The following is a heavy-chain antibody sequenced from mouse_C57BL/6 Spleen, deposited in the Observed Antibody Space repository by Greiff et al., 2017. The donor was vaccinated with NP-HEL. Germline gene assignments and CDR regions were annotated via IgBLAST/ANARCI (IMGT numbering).Heavy chain of an antibody. CDR2: IYPGSGST. CDR3: ASYGSSRYFDV. V-gene: IGHV1-55*01. Sequence: QVHVKQPGAELVKPGASVKMSCKASGYTFTSYWITWVKQRPGQGLEWIGDIYPGSGSTNYNEKFKSKATLTVDTSSSTAYMQLSSLTSEDSAVYYCASYGSSRYFDVWGTGTTVTVSS. CDR1: GYTFTSYW. J-gene: IGHJ1*03. D-gene: IGHD1-1*01.